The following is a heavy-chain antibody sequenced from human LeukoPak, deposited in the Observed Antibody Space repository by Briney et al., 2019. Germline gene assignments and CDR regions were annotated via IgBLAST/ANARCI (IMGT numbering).Heavy chain of an antibody. Sequence: GASVKVSCKASGYTFTSYDINWVRQATAQGLEWMGWMNPNSGNTGYAQKSQGRVTMTRNTSISTAYMELSSLRSEDTAVYYCARGGYDFWSGYYPSKGMDVWGQGTTVTVSS. V-gene: IGHV1-8*01. CDR2: MNPNSGNT. D-gene: IGHD3-3*01. J-gene: IGHJ6*02. CDR3: ARGGYDFWSGYYPSKGMDV. CDR1: GYTFTSYD.